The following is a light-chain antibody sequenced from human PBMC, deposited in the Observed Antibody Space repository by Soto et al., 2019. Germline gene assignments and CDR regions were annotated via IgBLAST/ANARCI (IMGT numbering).Light chain of an antibody. Sequence: QAVVTQEPSLTVSPGGTVTLTCASSTGAVTSGDYPNWFQQKPGQAPRTLIYNTNNKQSWTPARFSGSLLGGKAALTLSGVQPADAAEYYCLLYYGGAWVFGGGTKVTVL. CDR3: LLYYGGAWV. J-gene: IGLJ3*02. V-gene: IGLV7-43*01. CDR1: TGAVTSGDY. CDR2: NTN.